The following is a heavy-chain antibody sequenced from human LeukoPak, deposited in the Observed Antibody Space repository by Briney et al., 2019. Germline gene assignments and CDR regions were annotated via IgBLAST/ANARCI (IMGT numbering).Heavy chain of an antibody. D-gene: IGHD3-22*01. CDR3: ARYYYHSSGYYYFDY. V-gene: IGHV3-53*01. CDR1: GFTVSSNY. CDR2: IYSGGTI. Sequence: GGSLRLSCAASGFTVSSNYMSWVRQAPGKGLEWVSVIYSGGTIYYADSVKGRFTISRDNSKNTLYLQMSSLRAEDTAVYYCARYYYHSSGYYYFDYWGQGTLVTVSS. J-gene: IGHJ4*02.